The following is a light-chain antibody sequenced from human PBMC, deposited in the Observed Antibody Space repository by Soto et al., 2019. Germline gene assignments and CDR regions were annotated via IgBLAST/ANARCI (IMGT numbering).Light chain of an antibody. CDR1: QRVSIF. J-gene: IGKJ4*01. Sequence: DTVLTKNPSTLSLSPGEGATLSCRASQRVSIFLPWYQQKPGQAPRLLIYDASNRATGIPARFSGSGSGTDFTLTISSLEPEDFAVYYCQQHTNWPLTFGGGTKVDI. V-gene: IGKV3-11*01. CDR2: DAS. CDR3: QQHTNWPLT.